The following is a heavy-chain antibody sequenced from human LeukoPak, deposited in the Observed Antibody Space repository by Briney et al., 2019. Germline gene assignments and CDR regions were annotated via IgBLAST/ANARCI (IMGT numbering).Heavy chain of an antibody. Sequence: GESLKISCKGSGYSFTSYWIGWVRQMPGKGLEWVGIIYPGDSDTRYSPSFQGQVTISADKSISTAYLQWSSLKASDTAMYYCASSYYYDSSGYFMNWGQGTLATVPS. CDR3: ASSYYYDSSGYFMN. D-gene: IGHD3-22*01. CDR2: IYPGDSDT. CDR1: GYSFTSYW. V-gene: IGHV5-51*01. J-gene: IGHJ4*02.